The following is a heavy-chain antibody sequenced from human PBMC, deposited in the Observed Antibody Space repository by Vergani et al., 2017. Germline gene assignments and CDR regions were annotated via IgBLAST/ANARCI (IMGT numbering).Heavy chain of an antibody. CDR2: LDSNYGVK. CDR1: GFTFQAFA. V-gene: IGHV3-9*01. CDR3: VKDNDYDADGPFDL. D-gene: IGHD3-16*01. Sequence: VEAGGGLVPPGGSLRLSCTASGFTFQAFAFHWVRQVSGRGLEWVSGLDSNYGVKNGNSFEGRFSISRDNAKKAVFLQMNNLRHEDTALYFCVKDNDYDADGPFDLWGRGTLVTVSS. J-gene: IGHJ2*01.